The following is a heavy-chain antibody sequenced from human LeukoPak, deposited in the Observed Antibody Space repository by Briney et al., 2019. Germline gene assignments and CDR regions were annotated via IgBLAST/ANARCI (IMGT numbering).Heavy chain of an antibody. D-gene: IGHD6-19*01. CDR1: GGTFSSYA. V-gene: IGHV1-69*05. Sequence: EASVKVSCKASGGTFSSYAISWVRQAPGQGLEWMGGIIPIFGTANYAQKFQGRVTITTDESTSTAYMELSSLRSEDTAVYYCAKRGSGWYEFDFWGQGTLVTVSS. J-gene: IGHJ4*02. CDR3: AKRGSGWYEFDF. CDR2: IIPIFGTA.